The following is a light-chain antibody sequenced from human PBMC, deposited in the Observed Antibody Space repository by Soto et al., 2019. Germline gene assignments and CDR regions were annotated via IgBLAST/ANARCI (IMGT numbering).Light chain of an antibody. CDR3: ASWDDSLSGVL. J-gene: IGLJ3*02. Sequence: QSVLTQPTSASGTPGQRVSISCSGSTSNIGMNYVYWYQQLPGMAPKLLIYRNQQRPSGVPDRFSGSKSGTSASLAISGLRSEDEADYFCASWDDSLSGVLFGGGTKLTVL. V-gene: IGLV1-47*01. CDR2: RNQ. CDR1: TSNIGMNY.